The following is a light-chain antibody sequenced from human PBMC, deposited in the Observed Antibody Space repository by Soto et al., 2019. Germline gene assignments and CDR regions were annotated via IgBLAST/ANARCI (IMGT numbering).Light chain of an antibody. V-gene: IGLV2-23*01. J-gene: IGLJ1*01. Sequence: QSALTQPASVSVSPGQSITISCTGTSSDVGSYNLVSWYQQHPGKAPKLMIYEDSKRPSGVSNRFSGSKSGNTASLTISGLQAEDEADYYCCSYTSSSTYVFGIGTKVTVL. CDR2: EDS. CDR3: CSYTSSSTYV. CDR1: SSDVGSYNL.